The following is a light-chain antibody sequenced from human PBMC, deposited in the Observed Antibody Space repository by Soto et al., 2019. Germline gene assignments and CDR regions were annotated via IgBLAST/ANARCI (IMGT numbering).Light chain of an antibody. CDR3: ATWDGSLSAVV. Sequence: QSVLTQPPSVSAAPGQKVTISCSGSSSNIGNNFVSWYQQLPGTAPKLLIYGNDKRPSGIPDRFSGSKSGTSATLGITGLQTGDEADYYCATWDGSLSAVVFGGGTKLTVL. V-gene: IGLV1-51*01. J-gene: IGLJ2*01. CDR1: SSNIGNNF. CDR2: GND.